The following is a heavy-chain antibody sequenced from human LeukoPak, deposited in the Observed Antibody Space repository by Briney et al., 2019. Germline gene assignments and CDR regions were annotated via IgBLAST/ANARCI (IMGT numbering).Heavy chain of an antibody. V-gene: IGHV1-46*01. CDR2: INPSGGST. CDR1: VYTFTSYY. CDR3: ARELGVAARYFDY. D-gene: IGHD6-6*01. J-gene: IGHJ4*02. Sequence: ASVKVSCKASVYTFTSYYMHWVRQAPGQGLEWMGIINPSGGSTSYAQKFQGRVTMTRHTSTSTVYMELSSLRSEDTAVYYCARELGVAARYFDYWGQGTLVTVSS.